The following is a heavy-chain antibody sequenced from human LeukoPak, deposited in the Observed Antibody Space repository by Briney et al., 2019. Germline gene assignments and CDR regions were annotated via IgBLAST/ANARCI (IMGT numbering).Heavy chain of an antibody. V-gene: IGHV3-48*03. Sequence: GGSLRLSCAASGFTFSTYEMNWVRQAPGKGLEWVSYISSSGSTIYYADSVKGRFTISRDNAKNSLYLQMNSLRAEDTAVYYCARDTYYYDSSGYLGGAYFDYWGQGTLVTVSS. D-gene: IGHD3-22*01. CDR1: GFTFSTYE. J-gene: IGHJ4*02. CDR2: ISSSGSTI. CDR3: ARDTYYYDSSGYLGGAYFDY.